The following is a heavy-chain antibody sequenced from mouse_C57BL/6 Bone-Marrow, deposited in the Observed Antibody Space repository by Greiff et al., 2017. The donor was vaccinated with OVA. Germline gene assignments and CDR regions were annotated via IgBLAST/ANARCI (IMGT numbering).Heavy chain of an antibody. CDR2: IDPENGDT. V-gene: IGHV14-4*01. CDR1: GFNIKDDY. J-gene: IGHJ2*01. CDR3: TRWSLRDY. Sequence: VHVKQSGAELVRPGASVKLSCTASGFNIKDDYMHWVKQRPEQGLEWIGWIDPENGDTEYASKFQGKATITADTSSNTAYLQLSSLTSEDTAVYYCTRWSLRDYWGQGTTLTVSS. D-gene: IGHD2-3*01.